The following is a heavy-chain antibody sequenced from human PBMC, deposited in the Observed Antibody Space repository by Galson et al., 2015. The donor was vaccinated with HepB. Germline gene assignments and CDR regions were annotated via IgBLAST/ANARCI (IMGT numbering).Heavy chain of an antibody. CDR2: ISPHNRYT. CDR1: GYTFSSYS. J-gene: IGHJ5*02. D-gene: IGHD2-15*01. Sequence: SVKVSCKASGYTFSSYSITWVRQAPGQGLEWVGWISPHNRYTNYAQNFQGRVTMTTDTSTSTAYMELRSLISDDTVVYYCARGALVVAVGATQNNWFDPWGRGTLVTVSS. V-gene: IGHV1-18*01. CDR3: ARGALVVAVGATQNNWFDP.